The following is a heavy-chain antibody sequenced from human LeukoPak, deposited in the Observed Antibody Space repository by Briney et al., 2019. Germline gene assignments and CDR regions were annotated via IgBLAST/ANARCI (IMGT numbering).Heavy chain of an antibody. V-gene: IGHV4-59*12. J-gene: IGHJ3*02. CDR3: AIDCSGNSAAFDI. D-gene: IGHD4-23*01. CDR1: GGSISSYY. Sequence: SETLSLTCTVSGGSISSYYWSWIRQPPGKGLEWIGYIYYSGSTNYNPSLKSRVTISVDTSKNQFSLKLSSVTAADTAVYYCAIDCSGNSAAFDIWGQGTTVTVPS. CDR2: IYYSGST.